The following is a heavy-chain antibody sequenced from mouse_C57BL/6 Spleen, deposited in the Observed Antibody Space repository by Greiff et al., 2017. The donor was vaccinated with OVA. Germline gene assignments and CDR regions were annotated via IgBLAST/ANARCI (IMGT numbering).Heavy chain of an antibody. Sequence: QVQLQQPGAELVMPGASVKLSCKASGYTFTSYWMHWVKQRPGQGLEWIGEIDPSDSYTNYNQKFKGKSKLTVDKSSSTAYMQLSSLTSEDSAVYYCASGYYGSKNWFAYWGQGTLVTVSA. CDR1: GYTFTSYW. CDR3: ASGYYGSKNWFAY. V-gene: IGHV1-69*01. CDR2: IDPSDSYT. D-gene: IGHD1-1*01. J-gene: IGHJ3*01.